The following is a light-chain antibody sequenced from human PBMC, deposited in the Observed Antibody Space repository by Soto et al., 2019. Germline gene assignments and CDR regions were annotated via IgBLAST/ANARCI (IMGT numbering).Light chain of an antibody. V-gene: IGLV2-14*02. CDR2: EVS. CDR1: RNYNL. Sequence: QSALTQPASVSGSPGQSITISCTGTRNYNLVSWFQLHPGEAPKLLIYEVSNRPSGASHRFSGSKSGNTASLTISGLQAEDEADYYCGSYRGSSTLVFGTGTKLTVL. J-gene: IGLJ1*01. CDR3: GSYRGSSTLV.